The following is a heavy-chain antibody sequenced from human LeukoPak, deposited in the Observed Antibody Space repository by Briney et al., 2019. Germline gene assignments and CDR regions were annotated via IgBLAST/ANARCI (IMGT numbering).Heavy chain of an antibody. CDR1: GYSFTRYW. V-gene: IGHV5-51*01. CDR3: ARHYYGSGSSYIFDY. J-gene: IGHJ4*02. D-gene: IGHD3-10*01. CDR2: IYPGDSDT. Sequence: GESLKISLKGSGYSFTRYWIGWVRQMPGKGLGWMGIIYPGDSDTRYSPSFQGQVTISADKSISTAYLQWSSLKASDSAMNYCARHYYGSGSSYIFDYWGQGTLVTVSS.